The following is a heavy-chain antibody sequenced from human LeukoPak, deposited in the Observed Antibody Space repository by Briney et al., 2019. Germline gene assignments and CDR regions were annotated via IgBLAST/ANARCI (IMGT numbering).Heavy chain of an antibody. CDR2: IYPSGTT. Sequence: SETLSLTCAVYGGSFSGYYWSWIRQPPGMGLEWIGNIYPSGTTYYNPSLKTRVTISVDTSKNQFSLKLSSVTAADTAVYFCARAYSSSWYFYWFDPWGQGTLVTVSS. CDR1: GGSFSGYY. V-gene: IGHV4-34*01. D-gene: IGHD6-13*01. CDR3: ARAYSSSWYFYWFDP. J-gene: IGHJ5*02.